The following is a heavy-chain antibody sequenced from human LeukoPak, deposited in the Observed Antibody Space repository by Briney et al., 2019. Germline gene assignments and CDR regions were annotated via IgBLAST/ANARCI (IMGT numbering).Heavy chain of an antibody. Sequence: GGSLRLSCAASGFTFSSYGMHWVRQAPGKGLEWVAVISYDGSNKYYADSVKGRFTISRDNSKNTLYLQMNSLRAEDTAVYYCAKDRIFGGARVVATASPFDYWGQGTLVTVSS. CDR1: GFTFSSYG. J-gene: IGHJ4*02. CDR2: ISYDGSNK. D-gene: IGHD2-21*02. V-gene: IGHV3-30*18. CDR3: AKDRIFGGARVVATASPFDY.